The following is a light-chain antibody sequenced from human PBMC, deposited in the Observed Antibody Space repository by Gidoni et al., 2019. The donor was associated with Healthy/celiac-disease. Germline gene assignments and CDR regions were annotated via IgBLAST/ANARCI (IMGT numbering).Light chain of an antibody. CDR3: SSYTSSSTLGV. V-gene: IGLV2-14*01. Sequence: QSALTQPASVSGSPGQSITISCTGTSSDFGGYHYVSWYQQHPGKAPKLMIYDVSNRPSGVSNRFSGSKSGNTASLTISGLQAEDEADYYCSSYTSSSTLGVFGTGTKVTVL. CDR1: SSDFGGYHY. J-gene: IGLJ1*01. CDR2: DVS.